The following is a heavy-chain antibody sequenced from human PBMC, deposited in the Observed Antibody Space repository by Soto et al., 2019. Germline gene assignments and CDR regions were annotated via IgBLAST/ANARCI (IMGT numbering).Heavy chain of an antibody. V-gene: IGHV3-21*01. CDR2: ISSSSSYI. D-gene: IGHD2-2*02. CDR1: GFTFSSYS. Sequence: PRLSCAASGFTFSSYSMNWVRQAPGKGLEWVSSISSSSSYIYYADSVKGRFTISRDNAKNSLYLQMNSLRAEDTAVYYCARDLDSTINQLLYPNLSYGMDVWGQGTTVTVSS. CDR3: ARDLDSTINQLLYPNLSYGMDV. J-gene: IGHJ6*02.